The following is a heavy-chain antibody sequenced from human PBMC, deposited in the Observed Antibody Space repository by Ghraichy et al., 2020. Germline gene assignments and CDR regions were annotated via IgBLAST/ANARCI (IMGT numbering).Heavy chain of an antibody. V-gene: IGHV3-30*02. J-gene: IGHJ3*02. CDR3: AKIVGATLAFDI. CDR2: IRYDGSNK. CDR1: GFTFSSYG. D-gene: IGHD1-26*01. Sequence: GGSLRLSCAASGFTFSSYGMHWVRQAPGKGLEWVAFIRYDGSNKYYADSVKGRFTISRDNSKNTLYLQMNSLRAEDTAVYYCAKIVGATLAFDIWGQGTMVTVSS.